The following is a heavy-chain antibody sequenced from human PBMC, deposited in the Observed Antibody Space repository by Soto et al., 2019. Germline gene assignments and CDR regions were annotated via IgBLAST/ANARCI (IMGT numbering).Heavy chain of an antibody. CDR3: AGEKEVAGTTFDY. CDR1: GFALSSYW. V-gene: IGHV3-74*01. CDR2: IQSDGSST. J-gene: IGHJ4*02. Sequence: EVQLVESGGGSVQPGGSLRLSCAVSGFALSSYWMHWVRQAPGKGLVWVSRIQSDGSSTNYADSVKGRFTISRANAKNTLYLKMDSLRVEDTAMYYCAGEKEVAGTTFDYWGQGTLVTVSS. D-gene: IGHD6-19*01.